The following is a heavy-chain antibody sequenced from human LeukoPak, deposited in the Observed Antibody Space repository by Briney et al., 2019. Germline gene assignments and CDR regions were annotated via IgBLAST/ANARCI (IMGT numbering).Heavy chain of an antibody. CDR1: GFTFSSYG. J-gene: IGHJ4*02. D-gene: IGHD3-16*01. CDR2: ISGSGGSP. Sequence: PGGSLRLSCAASGFTFSSYGMNWVRQAPGKGLEWVSAISGSGGSPYYADSVKGRFTISRDSSKNTLYLQMNSLRAEDTAVYYCASGYFWGYYFDYWGQGTLVTVSS. CDR3: ASGYFWGYYFDY. V-gene: IGHV3-23*01.